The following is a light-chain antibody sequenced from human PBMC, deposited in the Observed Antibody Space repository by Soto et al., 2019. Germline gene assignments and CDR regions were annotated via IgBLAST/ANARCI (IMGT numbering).Light chain of an antibody. J-gene: IGKJ5*01. CDR3: QQSYTTPRIT. CDR2: AAS. CDR1: QDIGTY. Sequence: DIQRTQLLSPLSHSIGDSVIITCRPSQDIGTYLKWYQHKPGKAPKHLIYAASSLQTGVPSRFTGSGSGTEFTLTIDSLQPEDFATYYCQQSYTTPRITFGQGTRLEIK. V-gene: IGKV1-39*01.